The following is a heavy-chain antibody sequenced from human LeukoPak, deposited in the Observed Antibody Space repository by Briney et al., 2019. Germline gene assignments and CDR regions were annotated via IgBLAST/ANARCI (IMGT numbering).Heavy chain of an antibody. D-gene: IGHD5-12*01. V-gene: IGHV3-30*03. CDR1: GFTFSSYG. J-gene: IGHJ4*02. Sequence: GRSLSLSCAASGFTFSSYGMHWVRQAPGKGLEWVAVISYDGSNKYYADSVKGRFTISRDNSKNTLYLQMNSLRAEDTAVYYCASNVDIVATTDYWGQGTLVTVSS. CDR2: ISYDGSNK. CDR3: ASNVDIVATTDY.